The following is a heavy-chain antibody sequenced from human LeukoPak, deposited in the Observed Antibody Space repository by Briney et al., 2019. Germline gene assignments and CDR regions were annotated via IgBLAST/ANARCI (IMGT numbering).Heavy chain of an antibody. CDR1: GYSISSGYY. J-gene: IGHJ3*02. CDR2: IYHSGST. Sequence: AETLSLTCAVSGYSISSGYYWGWIRQPPGKRLEWIVSIYHSGSTYYNPSLKSRVTISVDTSKNQFSLKLSSVTAADTAVYYCARGRVLLWFGESHDAFDIWGQGTMVTVS. CDR3: ARGRVLLWFGESHDAFDI. V-gene: IGHV4-38-2*01. D-gene: IGHD3-10*01.